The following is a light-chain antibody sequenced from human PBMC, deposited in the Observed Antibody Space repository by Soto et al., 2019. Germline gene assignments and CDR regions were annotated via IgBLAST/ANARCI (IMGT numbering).Light chain of an antibody. CDR1: KNDIGVYDF. V-gene: IGLV2-8*01. CDR2: EVV. CDR3: SSYTTSYFYV. Sequence: QSALTQPPSASGSPGQSVTISCTGTKNDIGVYDFVSWYQHHPGKAPRLIIYEVVQRPSGVPDRFSGSKSGNTASLTVSGLQAADEAHYYCSSYTTSYFYVFGPGTKLTVL. J-gene: IGLJ1*01.